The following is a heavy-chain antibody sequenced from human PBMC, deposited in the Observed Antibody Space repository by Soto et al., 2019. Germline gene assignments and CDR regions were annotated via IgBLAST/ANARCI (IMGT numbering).Heavy chain of an antibody. D-gene: IGHD3-16*02. CDR2: ISGSGGST. Sequence: QSGGSLRLSCAASGFSFSSYAMSWFRQAPGKGLEWVSAISGSGGSTYYADSVKGRFTISRDNSKNTLYLQMNSLRAEDTAVYYCAKDSTSFYPASSIDYWGQGTLVTVSS. J-gene: IGHJ4*02. CDR1: GFSFSSYA. V-gene: IGHV3-23*01. CDR3: AKDSTSFYPASSIDY.